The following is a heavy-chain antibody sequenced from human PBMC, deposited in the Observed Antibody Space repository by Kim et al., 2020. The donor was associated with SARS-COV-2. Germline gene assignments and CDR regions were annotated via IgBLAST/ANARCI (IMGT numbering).Heavy chain of an antibody. D-gene: IGHD6-13*01. CDR3: ARGAEGSSWYPYYYGMDV. J-gene: IGHJ6*02. CDR1: GYTFTGYY. CDR2: INPNSGGT. V-gene: IGHV1-2*02. Sequence: ASVKVSCKASGYTFTGYYIHWVRQAPGQGLEWMGWINPNSGGTNYVQKFQGRVTMTRDMSIRTAYVELSRLRSDDTAVYYCARGAEGSSWYPYYYGMDVWGQGTTVTVSS.